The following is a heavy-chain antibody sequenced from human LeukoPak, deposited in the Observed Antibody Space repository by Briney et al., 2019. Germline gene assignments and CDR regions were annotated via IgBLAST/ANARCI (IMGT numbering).Heavy chain of an antibody. D-gene: IGHD3-10*01. CDR3: ATSRYGSGSYYPFDY. V-gene: IGHV1-2*02. Sequence: ASVKVSCKASGYTFTGYYIHWVRQAPGQGLEWMGWINPNSGGTNYAQKFQGRVTMTRDTSISTAYMELSRLRSDDTAVYYCATSRYGSGSYYPFDYWGQGTLVTVSS. J-gene: IGHJ4*02. CDR1: GYTFTGYY. CDR2: INPNSGGT.